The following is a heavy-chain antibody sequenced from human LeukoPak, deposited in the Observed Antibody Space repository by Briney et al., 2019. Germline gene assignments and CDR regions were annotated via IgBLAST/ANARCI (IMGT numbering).Heavy chain of an antibody. V-gene: IGHV3-64*01. CDR3: VKALSITMIVVVITSDAFDI. CDR2: ISSNGGST. D-gene: IGHD3-22*01. Sequence: GGSLRLSCAASGFTFSTYAIHWVRQAPGKGLEYVSAISSNGGSTYYANSVKGRFTVSRDNSKNTLYLQMGSLRAEDMAVYYCVKALSITMIVVVITSDAFDIWGQGTMVTVSS. J-gene: IGHJ3*02. CDR1: GFTFSTYA.